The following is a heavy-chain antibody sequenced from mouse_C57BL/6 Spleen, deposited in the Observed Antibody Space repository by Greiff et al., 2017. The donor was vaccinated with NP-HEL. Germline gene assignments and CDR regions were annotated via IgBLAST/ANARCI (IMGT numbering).Heavy chain of an antibody. CDR2: ISYSGST. CDR1: GYSITSGYD. Sequence: EVKLQESGPGMVKPSQSLSLTCTVTGYSITSGYDWHWIRHFPGNKLEWMGYISYSGSTNYNPSLKSRISITHDTSKNHFFLKLNSVTTEDTATYYCARGQTGRFAYWGQGTLVTVSA. D-gene: IGHD4-1*01. V-gene: IGHV3-1*01. J-gene: IGHJ3*01. CDR3: ARGQTGRFAY.